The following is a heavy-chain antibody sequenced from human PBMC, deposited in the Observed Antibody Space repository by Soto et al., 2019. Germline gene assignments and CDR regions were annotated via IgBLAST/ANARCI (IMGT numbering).Heavy chain of an antibody. CDR2: IRSKAYGGTT. D-gene: IGHD1-1*01. V-gene: IGHV3-49*03. CDR3: TRALVHEKEMATTSLSAQVAAFDY. J-gene: IGHJ4*02. Sequence: GGSLRLSCTASGFTFGDYAMSWFRQAPGKGLEWVGFIRSKAYGGTTEYAASVKGRFTISRDDSKSIAYLQMNSLKTEDTAVYYCTRALVHEKEMATTSLSAQVAAFDYWGQGTLVTVSS. CDR1: GFTFGDYA.